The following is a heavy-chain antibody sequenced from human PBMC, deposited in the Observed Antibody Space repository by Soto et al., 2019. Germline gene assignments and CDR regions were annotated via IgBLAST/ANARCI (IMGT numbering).Heavy chain of an antibody. CDR2: ISYDGSNK. V-gene: IGHV3-30-3*01. CDR3: ARAIAVAGTLYYYGMDV. Sequence: AGSLRLSCAASGFTFSSYAMHWVRQAPGKGLEWVAVISYDGSNKYYADSVKGRFTISRDNSKNTLYLQMNSLRAEDTAVYYCARAIAVAGTLYYYGMDVWGQGTTVTVSS. D-gene: IGHD6-19*01. CDR1: GFTFSSYA. J-gene: IGHJ6*02.